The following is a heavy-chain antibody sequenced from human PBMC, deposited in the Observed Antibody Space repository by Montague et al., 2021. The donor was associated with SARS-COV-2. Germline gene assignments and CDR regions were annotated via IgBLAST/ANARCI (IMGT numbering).Heavy chain of an antibody. D-gene: IGHD3-22*01. CDR1: GGSTNNYY. Sequence: SETLSLTCTVSGGSTNNYYWCWIRHPAPQGLELMWLIHISYISTNYPSLSPRVTMSVYTSKNQFSLNLSSVTAADTAVYYCAGGRFYYDSGKLGSWGQGTLVTVSS. CDR3: AGGRFYYDSGKLGS. V-gene: IGHV4-4*07. CDR2: IHISYIS. J-gene: IGHJ5*02.